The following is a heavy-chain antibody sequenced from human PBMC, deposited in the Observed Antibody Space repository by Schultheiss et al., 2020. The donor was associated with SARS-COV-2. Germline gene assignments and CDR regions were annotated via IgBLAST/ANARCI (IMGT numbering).Heavy chain of an antibody. CDR3: ARAKAGYSGYDLGAAYSFEY. V-gene: IGHV3-53*01. CDR1: GFTFSSNY. D-gene: IGHD5-12*01. J-gene: IGHJ4*02. Sequence: GGSLRLSCAASGFTFSSNYMSWVRQAPGKGLEWVSVIYSGGSTYYADSVKGRFTISRDNSKNTLYLQMNTLRAADTAVYYCARAKAGYSGYDLGAAYSFEYWGQGTMVTVSS. CDR2: IYSGGST.